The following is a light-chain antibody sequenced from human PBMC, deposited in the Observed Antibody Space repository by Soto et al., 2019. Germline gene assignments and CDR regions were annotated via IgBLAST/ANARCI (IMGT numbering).Light chain of an antibody. CDR2: EGS. J-gene: IGLJ2*01. CDR1: SSDVGSYNL. Sequence: QSVLTQPASVSGSPGQSITISCTGTSSDVGSYNLVSWYQQHPGKAPKLMIYEGSKRPSGVSNRFSGSKSGNTAFLTISGLQAEDEADYYCCSYAGSSTLVFGGGTKVTVL. V-gene: IGLV2-23*01. CDR3: CSYAGSSTLV.